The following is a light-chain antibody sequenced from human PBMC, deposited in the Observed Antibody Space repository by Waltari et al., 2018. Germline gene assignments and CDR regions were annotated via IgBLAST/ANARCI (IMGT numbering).Light chain of an antibody. CDR3: QQYYSYPLT. Sequence: AIRMTQSPSSISASTGDRVTITCRASQGISSYLAWYQQKPGKAPKLLIYAASTLQSGVPSRFSGSGSGTDFTLTISCLQSEDFATYYCQQYYSYPLTFGPGTKVGIK. CDR1: QGISSY. CDR2: AAS. J-gene: IGKJ3*01. V-gene: IGKV1-8*01.